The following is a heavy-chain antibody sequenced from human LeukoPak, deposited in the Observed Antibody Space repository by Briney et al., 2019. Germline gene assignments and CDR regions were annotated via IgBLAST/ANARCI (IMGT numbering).Heavy chain of an antibody. D-gene: IGHD5-18*01. CDR1: GGSISSSGYY. CDR2: IYYSGST. J-gene: IGHJ4*02. CDR3: ARGDRDSYGYTDGFDY. V-gene: IGHV4-39*07. Sequence: SETLSLTCTVSGGSISSSGYYWGWIRQPPGKGLEWIGSIYYSGSTYYNPSLKSRVTISVDTSKNQFSLKLSSVTAADTAVYYCARGDRDSYGYTDGFDYWGQGTLVTVSS.